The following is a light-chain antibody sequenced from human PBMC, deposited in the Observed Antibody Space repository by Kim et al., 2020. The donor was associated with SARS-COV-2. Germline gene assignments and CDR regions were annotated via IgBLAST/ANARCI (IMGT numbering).Light chain of an antibody. J-gene: IGKJ1*01. CDR3: QQRGNWPWT. Sequence: LYPGERATLSCRASRSISSYVAWYQQKPGQPPGLLIYDASDRATGIPVRFSGSGSGTDFTLTISSLEPEDCAVYYCQQRGNWPWTFGQGTKVDIK. CDR1: RSISSY. CDR2: DAS. V-gene: IGKV3-11*01.